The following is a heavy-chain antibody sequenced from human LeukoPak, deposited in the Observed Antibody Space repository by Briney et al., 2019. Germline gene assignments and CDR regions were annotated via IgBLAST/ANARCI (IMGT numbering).Heavy chain of an antibody. Sequence: SQTLSLTCAISVDSIFTNNVAWNWIRQSPSRGLEWLGRTYYRPKWSFDYAVSVKSRITINADTSKNQFSLQLSSVTPEDTAVYYCARGKYTSFDNWGQGTLVTVSS. CDR1: VDSIFTNNVA. CDR3: ARGKYTSFDN. V-gene: IGHV6-1*01. J-gene: IGHJ4*02. D-gene: IGHD6-6*01. CDR2: TYYRPKWSF.